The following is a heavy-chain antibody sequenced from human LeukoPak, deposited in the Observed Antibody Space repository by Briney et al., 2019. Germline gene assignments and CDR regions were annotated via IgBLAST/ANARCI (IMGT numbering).Heavy chain of an antibody. V-gene: IGHV3-11*01. CDR3: ARGDMVRGLYYMDV. CDR2: ISSSGSTI. J-gene: IGHJ6*03. D-gene: IGHD3-10*01. Sequence: TGGSLRLSCAASGFTFSDYYMNWIRQAPGKGLEWVSYISSSGSTIFYADSVKGRFTISRDNAKNSLYLQMNSLRAEDTAVYYCARGDMVRGLYYMDVWGRGTTVTVSS. CDR1: GFTFSDYY.